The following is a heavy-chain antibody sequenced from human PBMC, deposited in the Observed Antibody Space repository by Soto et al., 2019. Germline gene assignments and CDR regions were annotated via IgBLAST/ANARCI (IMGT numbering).Heavy chain of an antibody. CDR3: ATTRTTYYYDRSGLRYFDY. CDR1: GYTLTELS. CDR2: FDPEDGET. Sequence: VKVSCKVSGYTLTELSMHWVRQAPGKGLEWMGGFDPEDGETIYAQKFQGRVTMTEDTSTDTAYMELSSLRSEDTAVYNCATTRTTYYYDRSGLRYFDYWGQGPLGTV. V-gene: IGHV1-24*01. D-gene: IGHD3-22*01. J-gene: IGHJ4*02.